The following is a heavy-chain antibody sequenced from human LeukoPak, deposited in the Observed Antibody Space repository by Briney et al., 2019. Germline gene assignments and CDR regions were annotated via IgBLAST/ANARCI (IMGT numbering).Heavy chain of an antibody. CDR2: ISGSSSYI. D-gene: IGHD1-26*01. CDR3: ARDLLGWELHYFDY. J-gene: IGHJ4*02. CDR1: GFNFNAYS. V-gene: IGHV3-21*01. Sequence: GGSLRLSCAASGFNFNAYSMAWVRQAPGKGLEWVSSISGSSSYIYYADSVKGRFSISRDNAKNSLYLQMNSLRAEDTAVYYCARDLLGWELHYFDYWGQGTLVTVSS.